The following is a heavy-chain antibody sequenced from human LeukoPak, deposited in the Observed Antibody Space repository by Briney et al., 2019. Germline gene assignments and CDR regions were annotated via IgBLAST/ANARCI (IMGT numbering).Heavy chain of an antibody. V-gene: IGHV4-39*01. CDR1: GGSISSSSYY. CDR3: ARLYRITIFGVAERRYYFDY. CDR2: IYYSGST. Sequence: SETLSLTCTVSGGSISSSSYYWGWIRQPPGKGLEWIGSIYYSGSTYYNPSLKSRVTISVDTSKNQFSLKLSSVTAADTAVYYCARLYRITIFGVAERRYYFDYWGQGTLVTVSS. J-gene: IGHJ4*02. D-gene: IGHD3-3*01.